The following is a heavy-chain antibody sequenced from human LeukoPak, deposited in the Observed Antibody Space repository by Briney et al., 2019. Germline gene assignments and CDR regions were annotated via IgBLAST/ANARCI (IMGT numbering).Heavy chain of an antibody. CDR2: ISSSSGTI. CDR1: GFTFSSYS. D-gene: IGHD3-10*01. J-gene: IGHJ6*02. CDR3: AKDRRYYYGSGSLLDV. Sequence: PGGSLRLSCAASGFTFSSYSMNWVRQAPGKGLEWVSYISSSSGTIYYADSVRGRFTISRDNAKDSLYLQMNSLRDEDTAVYYCAKDRRYYYGSGSLLDVWGQGTTVTVSS. V-gene: IGHV3-48*02.